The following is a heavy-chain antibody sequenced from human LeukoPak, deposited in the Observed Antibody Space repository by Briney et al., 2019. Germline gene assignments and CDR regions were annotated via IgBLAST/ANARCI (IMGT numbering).Heavy chain of an antibody. D-gene: IGHD1-26*01. J-gene: IGHJ6*02. CDR2: IKQDGSEK. V-gene: IGHV3-7*01. CDR3: ARDLVGATHYGMDV. CDR1: GFTFSSYW. Sequence: GGSLRLSCAASGFTFSSYWMSWVRQAPGKGLEWVANIKQDGSEKYYVDSVKGRFTISRDNAKNSLYLQMNSLRAEDTAVYYCARDLVGATHYGMDVWGQGTTVTVSS.